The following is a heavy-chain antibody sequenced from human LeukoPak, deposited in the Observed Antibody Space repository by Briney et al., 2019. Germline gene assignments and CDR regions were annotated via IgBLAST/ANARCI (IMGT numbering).Heavy chain of an antibody. CDR2: IKEDGSEK. D-gene: IGHD6-19*01. J-gene: IGHJ5*02. V-gene: IGHV3-7*01. CDR1: GFTFSTHW. Sequence: GGSLRLSCAASGFTFSTHWMSWVRQAPGKGLEWVANIKEDGSEKYYVDSVKGRFTISRDNSKNTLYLQMNSLRTEDTALYYCARARVVAGFLWLDPWGQGTLVTVSS. CDR3: ARARVVAGFLWLDP.